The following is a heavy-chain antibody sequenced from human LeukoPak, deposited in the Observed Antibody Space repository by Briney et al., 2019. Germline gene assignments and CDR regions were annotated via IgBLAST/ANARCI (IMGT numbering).Heavy chain of an antibody. CDR2: ISYDGSNK. CDR3: AIREIVGGTILYDK. D-gene: IGHD1-26*01. CDR1: GFTFSSYG. V-gene: IGHV3-30*03. Sequence: PGGSLRLSCAASGFTFSSYGMHWVRQAPGKGLEWVAVISYDGSNKYYADSVEGRFTISRDNSKKTLHLQMNSLSPEDTAVYYCAIREIVGGTILYDKWGQGTLVTVSS. J-gene: IGHJ4*02.